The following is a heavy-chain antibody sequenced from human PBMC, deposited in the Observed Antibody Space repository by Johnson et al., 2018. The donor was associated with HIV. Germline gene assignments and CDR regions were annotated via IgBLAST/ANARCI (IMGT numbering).Heavy chain of an antibody. CDR2: IMTNTDGGTT. J-gene: IGHJ3*01. CDR1: GFIFSNAW. CDR3: TTKILT. Sequence: VQLVESGGDLVKPGGSLRLSCRASGFIFSNAWISWVRQAPGKGLEWVGRIMTNTDGGTTDYAAPVKGRFTISRDDSQNTMYLQMNSLKTEDTAVYYCTTKILTWGHGTMVTVSS. V-gene: IGHV3-15*01.